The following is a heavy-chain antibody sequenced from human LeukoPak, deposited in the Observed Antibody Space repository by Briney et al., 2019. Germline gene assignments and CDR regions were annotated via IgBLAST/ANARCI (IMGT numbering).Heavy chain of an antibody. Sequence: GGSLRLSCAASGVTFSSYSMNWVRQAPGKGLEWVSYISSSTSTIYYADSVKGRFTISRDNAKNSLYLQMNSLRDEDTAVYYCARDVRDYYDNSGYYYWGQGTLTTVSS. V-gene: IGHV3-48*02. D-gene: IGHD3-22*01. CDR2: ISSSTSTI. CDR1: GVTFSSYS. CDR3: ARDVRDYYDNSGYYY. J-gene: IGHJ4*02.